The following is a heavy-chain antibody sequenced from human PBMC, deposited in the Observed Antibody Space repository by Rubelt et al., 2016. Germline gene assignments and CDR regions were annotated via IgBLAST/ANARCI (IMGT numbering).Heavy chain of an antibody. CDR3: ARDLRTGDPGESDY. V-gene: IGHV3-53*01. Sequence: VLLEESGGGVVQPGGSLRLSCAASGFTVSSNYMSWVRQAPGKGLEWVSVIYSGGSTYYADSVKGRFTISRDNAKNTLYRQMNSLRAEDTAVYYCARDLRTGDPGESDYWGQGTLVTVSS. CDR2: IYSGGST. D-gene: IGHD7-27*01. J-gene: IGHJ4*02. CDR1: GFTVSSNY.